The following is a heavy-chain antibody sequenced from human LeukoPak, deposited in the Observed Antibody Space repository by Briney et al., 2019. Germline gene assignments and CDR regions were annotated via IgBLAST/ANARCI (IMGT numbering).Heavy chain of an antibody. J-gene: IGHJ4*02. CDR1: GGSFSGFY. Sequence: SETLSLTCAVSGGSFSGFYWSWIRQPPGGGLEWIADINHSGTTNYNPSLKSRVTISVDTSKNQFSLNLKSMTAAETAVYYCTRQYSSSYYSDYWGQGTLVTVSS. V-gene: IGHV4-34*01. CDR3: TRQYSSSYYSDY. D-gene: IGHD6-6*01. CDR2: INHSGTT.